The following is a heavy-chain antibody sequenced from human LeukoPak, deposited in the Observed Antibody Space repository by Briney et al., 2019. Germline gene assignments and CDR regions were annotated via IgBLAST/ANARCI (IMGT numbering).Heavy chain of an antibody. CDR3: ASPGGSSGWSKLDY. CDR1: GFTVSSNY. D-gene: IGHD6-19*01. J-gene: IGHJ4*02. CDR2: IYSGGGT. V-gene: IGHV3-66*01. Sequence: GGSLRLSCAASGFTVSSNYMTWVRQAPGKGLEWVSVIYSGGGTFYSDSVKGRFTISRDNYKNTPYLQMNSLRAEDTAVYCCASPGGSSGWSKLDYWGQGTLVAVSS.